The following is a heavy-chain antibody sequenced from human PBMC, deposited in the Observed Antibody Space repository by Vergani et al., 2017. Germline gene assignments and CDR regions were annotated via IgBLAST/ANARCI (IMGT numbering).Heavy chain of an antibody. CDR3: ARGKYNSGDYYYYYGLDV. CDR2: IYYSGST. CDR1: NDSVSNTFYY. D-gene: IGHD3-22*01. V-gene: IGHV4-39*01. Sequence: QVQLQESGPGLVKPSETLSLTCTVSNDSVSNTFYYWGWIRQTPGKGLEWIGSIYYSGSTYYNPSLESRVTIFLDTSKSQFSLKVTSVTAADTAVYFCARGKYNSGDYYYYYGLDVWGQGTTVTISS. J-gene: IGHJ6*02.